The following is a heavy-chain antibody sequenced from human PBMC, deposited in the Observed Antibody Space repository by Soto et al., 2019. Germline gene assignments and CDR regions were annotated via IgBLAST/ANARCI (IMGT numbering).Heavy chain of an antibody. CDR2: INVGNGNT. V-gene: IGHV1-3*01. Sequence: QAQLVQSGAEVKKPGASVKVSCKASGYNFTNYVMHWVRQAPGQRLEWMGWINVGNGNTKYSQKFQDRITITSDISASTAYMELTSLTSEDTAVYYCAREHWTNGELSCFDPWGQGTLVTVSS. CDR1: GYNFTNYV. D-gene: IGHD2-8*01. J-gene: IGHJ5*02. CDR3: AREHWTNGELSCFDP.